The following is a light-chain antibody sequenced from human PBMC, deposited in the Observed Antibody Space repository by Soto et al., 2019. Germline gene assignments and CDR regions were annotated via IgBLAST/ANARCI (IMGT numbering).Light chain of an antibody. J-gene: IGLJ1*01. CDR3: AAWDDSLNGFYV. Sequence: QSVLTQPPSASGTPGQRVTISCSGSSSNIGSNTVNWYQQLPGTAPKLLIYSNNQRPSGVPDRFSGSKSGTSASLAISGLQSEDEADYNCAAWDDSLNGFYVFGTGTQLTVL. V-gene: IGLV1-44*01. CDR1: SSNIGSNT. CDR2: SNN.